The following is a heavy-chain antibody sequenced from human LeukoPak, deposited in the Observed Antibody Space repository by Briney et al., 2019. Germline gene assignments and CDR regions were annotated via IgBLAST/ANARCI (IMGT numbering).Heavy chain of an antibody. CDR1: GGTFSNYA. V-gene: IGHV1-69*05. D-gene: IGHD5-24*01. CDR2: IIPIFGTA. CDR3: AREGDGYNYGVYFDY. J-gene: IGHJ4*02. Sequence: SVTVSFKASGGTFSNYAISWVRQAPGQGLEWMGGIIPIFGTANYAQKFQGRVTITTDESTSTAYMELSSLRSEDTAVYYCAREGDGYNYGVYFDYWGQGTLVTVSS.